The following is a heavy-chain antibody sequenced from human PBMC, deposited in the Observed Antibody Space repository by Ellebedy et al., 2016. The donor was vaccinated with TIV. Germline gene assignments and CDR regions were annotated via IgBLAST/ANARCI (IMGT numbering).Heavy chain of an antibody. V-gene: IGHV4-59*08. CDR1: AGSISSHY. Sequence: MPSETLSLTCTVSAGSISSHYWSWIRQPPGQGLEWIGYVYFSGTTNYNPSLKSRFTMSVDTSKNQFSLKLSSVTAADTAVYYCARLNIVGALWWFDPWGQGTLVTVSS. D-gene: IGHD1-26*01. CDR3: ARLNIVGALWWFDP. J-gene: IGHJ5*02. CDR2: VYFSGTT.